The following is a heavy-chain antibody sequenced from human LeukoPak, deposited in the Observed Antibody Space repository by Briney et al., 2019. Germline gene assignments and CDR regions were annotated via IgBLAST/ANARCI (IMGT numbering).Heavy chain of an antibody. CDR2: ISSSSSYI. CDR1: GFTFSNFG. J-gene: IGHJ4*02. D-gene: IGHD3-10*01. CDR3: ARDALITMVRGVIPYYFDY. V-gene: IGHV3-21*04. Sequence: GGSLRLSCAASGFTFSNFGINWVRQAPGKGLEWVSSISSSSSYISYADSVKGRFTISRDNAKNSLYLQMNSLRAEDTAVYYCARDALITMVRGVIPYYFDYWGQGTLVTVSS.